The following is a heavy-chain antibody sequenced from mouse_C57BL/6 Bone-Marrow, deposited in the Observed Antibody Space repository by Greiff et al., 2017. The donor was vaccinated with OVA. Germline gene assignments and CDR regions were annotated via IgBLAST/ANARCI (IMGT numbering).Heavy chain of an antibody. Sequence: VQLVESDAELVKPGASVKISCKFSGYTFTDHTIHWMKQRPEQGLAWIGYIYPRDGSTKYNEKFKGKATLTADKSSSTAYMQLNSLTSEDSAVYFCARGHYYGSSGYFDVWGTGTTVTVSS. CDR3: ARGHYYGSSGYFDV. D-gene: IGHD1-1*01. CDR1: GYTFTDHT. V-gene: IGHV1-78*01. J-gene: IGHJ1*03. CDR2: IYPRDGST.